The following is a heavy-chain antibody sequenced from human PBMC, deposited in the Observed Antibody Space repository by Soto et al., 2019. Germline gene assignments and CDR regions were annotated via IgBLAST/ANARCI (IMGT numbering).Heavy chain of an antibody. CDR1: GGSISSSSYY. D-gene: IGHD3-3*01. CDR3: ASYQWLLYYFDY. Sequence: PSETLSLTCTVSGGSISSSSYYWGWIRQPPGKGLEWIGSIYYSGSTYYNPSLKIRVTISVDTSKNQFSLKLSSVTAADTAVYYCASYQWLLYYFDYWGQGTLVTVSS. J-gene: IGHJ4*02. CDR2: IYYSGST. V-gene: IGHV4-39*01.